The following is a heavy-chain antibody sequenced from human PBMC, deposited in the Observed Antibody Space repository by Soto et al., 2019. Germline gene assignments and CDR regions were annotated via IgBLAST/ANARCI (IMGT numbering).Heavy chain of an antibody. CDR3: ARESEDIPSNFRY. V-gene: IGHV3-21*01. CDR2: ISRTTNYI. J-gene: IGHJ4*02. CDR1: GFTFTRYS. Sequence: PVGSLRLSCASSGFTFTRYSMNWVRHSPGKGLEWVSSISRTTNYIYYADSMTGRFTVSRDNAKNSVYLEMNSLSAEDTAVYYCARESEDIPSNFRYWRQRTLVILS.